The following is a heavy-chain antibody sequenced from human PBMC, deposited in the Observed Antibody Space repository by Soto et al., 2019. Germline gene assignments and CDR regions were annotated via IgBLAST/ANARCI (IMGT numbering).Heavy chain of an antibody. Sequence: QLQLQESGPGLVKPSETLSLTCTVSGGSISSSSYYWGWIRQPPGKGLEWIGSIYYSGSTYYNPSLKSRVTISVDTSKNQFSLKLSSVTAADTAVYYCARRESPFHYYDSRGAFDIWGQGTMVTVSS. D-gene: IGHD3-22*01. CDR3: ARRESPFHYYDSRGAFDI. CDR2: IYYSGST. J-gene: IGHJ3*02. CDR1: GGSISSSSYY. V-gene: IGHV4-39*01.